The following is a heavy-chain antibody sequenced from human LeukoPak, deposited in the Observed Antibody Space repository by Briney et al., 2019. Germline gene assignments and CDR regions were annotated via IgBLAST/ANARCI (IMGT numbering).Heavy chain of an antibody. CDR2: ISKSGSTI. CDR3: ARDSTDFDY. J-gene: IGHJ4*02. V-gene: IGHV3-11*04. Sequence: KSGGSLRLSCAASGFTFSNYFMSWIRQAPGKGLEWVSYISKSGSTIYHTDSVKGRFTISRDNAKNSLYLQMNSLRAEDTAVYYCARDSTDFDYWGQGTLVTVSS. D-gene: IGHD4-11*01. CDR1: GFTFSNYF.